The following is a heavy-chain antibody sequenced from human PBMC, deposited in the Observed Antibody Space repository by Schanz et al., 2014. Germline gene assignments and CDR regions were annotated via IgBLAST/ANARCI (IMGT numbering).Heavy chain of an antibody. CDR2: ISHDGSNK. D-gene: IGHD5-12*01. Sequence: QVHLVESGGGVVRPGGSLRLSCAASRFTFNAYDMYWIRQAPGKGLEWVALISHDGSNKNSADSVKGRFTISRDNAKNSLYLQMNSLRVEDTAIYYCARDGGRDGYNLAFDVWGQGTLVTVSS. J-gene: IGHJ3*01. CDR3: ARDGGRDGYNLAFDV. V-gene: IGHV3-30*03. CDR1: RFTFNAYD.